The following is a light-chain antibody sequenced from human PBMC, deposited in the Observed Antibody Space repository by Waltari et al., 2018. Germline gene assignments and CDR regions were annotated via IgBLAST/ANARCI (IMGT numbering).Light chain of an antibody. CDR3: SSFTSSSSFV. J-gene: IGLJ1*01. Sequence: QSALTQPASVSGSPGQSINISCPGTIRDVGGYNYVSWYQQHPGDVPRLLIYDVVKRPSGVSSRFSGSKSDNTARLTISGLQAADEAHYYCSSFTSSSSFVFGSGTKVTV. CDR1: IRDVGGYNY. V-gene: IGLV2-14*03. CDR2: DVV.